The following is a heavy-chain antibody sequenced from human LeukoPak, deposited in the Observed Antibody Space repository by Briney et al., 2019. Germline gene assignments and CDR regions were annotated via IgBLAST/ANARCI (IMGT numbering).Heavy chain of an antibody. CDR3: AKLGSGSYPYYYYYGMDV. D-gene: IGHD1-26*01. J-gene: IGHJ6*02. V-gene: IGHV3-23*01. CDR2: ISGSGGST. Sequence: PGGSLRLSCAASGLTFSSYAMSWVRQAPGKGLEWVSAISGSGGSTYYADSVKGRFTISRDNSKNTLYLQMNSLRAEDTAVYYCAKLGSGSYPYYYYYGMDVWGQGTTVTVSS. CDR1: GLTFSSYA.